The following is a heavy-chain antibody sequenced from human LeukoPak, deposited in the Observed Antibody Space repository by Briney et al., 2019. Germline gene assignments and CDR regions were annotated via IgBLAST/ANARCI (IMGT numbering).Heavy chain of an antibody. V-gene: IGHV1-69*01. CDR2: IIPNFGTA. Sequence: SVKVSCKTSGGTFSSYAISWVRQAPGQGLEWMGGIIPNFGTANYAQKFQGRVTITADESTSTAYMELSSLRSEDTAVYYCARGADLPYYMDVWGKGTTVTVSS. J-gene: IGHJ6*03. CDR3: ARGADLPYYMDV. CDR1: GGTFSSYA.